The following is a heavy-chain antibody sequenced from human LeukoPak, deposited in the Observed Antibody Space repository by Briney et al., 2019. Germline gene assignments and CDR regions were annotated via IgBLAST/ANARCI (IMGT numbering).Heavy chain of an antibody. CDR1: GGSISNGDYY. CDR3: ARADFRGGYFASSDY. J-gene: IGHJ4*02. CDR2: IYYSGSA. V-gene: IGHV4-31*03. D-gene: IGHD3-3*01. Sequence: SQTLSLTCSVSGGSISNGDYYWSWIRQHPEKGLEWIGYIYYSGSAYYNPSLKGRVTVSIDTTKNQFSLRLSSVTAADTAVYYCARADFRGGYFASSDYWGQGTLVTVSS.